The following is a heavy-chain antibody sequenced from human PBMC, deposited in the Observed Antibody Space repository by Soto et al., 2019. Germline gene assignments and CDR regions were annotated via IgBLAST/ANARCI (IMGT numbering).Heavy chain of an antibody. V-gene: IGHV1-46*01. CDR3: ARDRTILLWSGELYH. D-gene: IGHD3-10*01. CDR2: INPSGGST. CDR1: GYTFTSYY. Sequence: ASVKVSCKASGYTFTSYYMHWVRQAPGQGLEWMGIINPSGGSTSYAQKFQGRVTMTRDTSTSTVYMELSSLRSEDTAVYYCARDRTILLWSGELYHLGQRNLVTISS. J-gene: IGHJ4*02.